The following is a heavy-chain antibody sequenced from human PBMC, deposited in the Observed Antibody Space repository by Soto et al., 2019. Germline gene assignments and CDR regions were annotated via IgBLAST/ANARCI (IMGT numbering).Heavy chain of an antibody. J-gene: IGHJ4*02. D-gene: IGHD3-3*01. CDR1: GGSVSSGSYY. CDR3: ARARRDLRWRATHFDD. Sequence: QVQLQESGPGLVKPSETLSLTCTVSGGSVSSGSYYWSWIQQPPGQVLQWIGYIYYTGRNNYKPSLKSRVTISRDTSENQIFVELRSVPAADTAVYYCARARRDLRWRATHFDDSGQGTLLTVSS. V-gene: IGHV4-61*01. CDR2: IYYTGRN.